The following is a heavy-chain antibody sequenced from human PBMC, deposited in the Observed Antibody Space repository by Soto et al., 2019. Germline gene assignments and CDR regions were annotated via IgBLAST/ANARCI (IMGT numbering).Heavy chain of an antibody. CDR1: GFTFSSYS. Sequence: GGSLRLSCAASGFTFSSYSMNWVRQAPGRGLEWVSYISSSSSTIYYADSVKGRFTISRDNAKNSLYLQMNSLRDEDTAVYYCARDHFYYDFWSGYYPTNYYYYGMDVWGQGTTVTVSS. D-gene: IGHD3-3*01. J-gene: IGHJ6*02. V-gene: IGHV3-48*02. CDR3: ARDHFYYDFWSGYYPTNYYYYGMDV. CDR2: ISSSSSTI.